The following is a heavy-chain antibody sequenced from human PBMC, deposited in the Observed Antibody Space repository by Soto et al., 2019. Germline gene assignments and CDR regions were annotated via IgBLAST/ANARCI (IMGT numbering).Heavy chain of an antibody. CDR3: ASRDPGTSVDY. CDR2: IYRTGIT. V-gene: IGHV4-4*02. D-gene: IGHD1-7*01. J-gene: IGHJ4*02. Sequence: KTSETLSLTCAVSGGSFTSNNWWTWVRQPPGQGLEWIGEIYRTGITNYNPSLKSRVTISLDKSENQFSLKVTSLTAADTAVYYCASRDPGTSVDYWGQGTLVTVSS. CDR1: GGSFTSNNW.